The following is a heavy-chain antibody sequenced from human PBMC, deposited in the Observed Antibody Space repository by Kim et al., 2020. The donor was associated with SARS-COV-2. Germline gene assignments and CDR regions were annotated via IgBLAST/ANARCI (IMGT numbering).Heavy chain of an antibody. Sequence: SETLSLTCTVSGYSITSGGYYWNWIRQQPGKGLEWIGSIYYGGNTHYIPSLKSRLTISVDTSKNHFSLNLNSATAADTAVYYCARDDSLGGFDYWGQGILVTVSA. CDR2: IYYGGNT. CDR3: ARDDSLGGFDY. CDR1: GYSITSGGYY. D-gene: IGHD7-27*01. V-gene: IGHV4-31*03. J-gene: IGHJ4*02.